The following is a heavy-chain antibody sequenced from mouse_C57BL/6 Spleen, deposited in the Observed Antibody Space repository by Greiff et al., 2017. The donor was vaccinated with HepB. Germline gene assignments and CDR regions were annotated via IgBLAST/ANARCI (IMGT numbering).Heavy chain of an antibody. CDR2: ISDGGSYT. V-gene: IGHV5-4*01. Sequence: EVHLVESGGGLVKPGGSLKLSCAASGFTFSSYAMSWVRQTPEKRLEWVATISDGGSYTYYPDNVKGRFTISRDNAKNNLYLQMSHLKSEDTAMYYCAKNYDGYLFAYWGQGTLVTVSA. CDR1: GFTFSSYA. CDR3: AKNYDGYLFAY. D-gene: IGHD2-3*01. J-gene: IGHJ3*01.